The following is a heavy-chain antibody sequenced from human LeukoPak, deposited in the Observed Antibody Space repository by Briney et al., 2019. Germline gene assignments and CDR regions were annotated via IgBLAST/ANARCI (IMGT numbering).Heavy chain of an antibody. CDR3: AKDLYSGWNTNYYYYYMDV. CDR2: ISGNAGST. V-gene: IGHV3-23*01. J-gene: IGHJ6*03. D-gene: IGHD6-19*01. Sequence: PGGSLKLSCAASGFTFNSYSMSWVRQAPGKGLEWVSAISGNAGSTYYGDSVKGRFSISRDNSENTLYLQMNSLSAADTAVYYCAKDLYSGWNTNYYYYYMDVWGKGTTVTVSS. CDR1: GFTFNSYS.